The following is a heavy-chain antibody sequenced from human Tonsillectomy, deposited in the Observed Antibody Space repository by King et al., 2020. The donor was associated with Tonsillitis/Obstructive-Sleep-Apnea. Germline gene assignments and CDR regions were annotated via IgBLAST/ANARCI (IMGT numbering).Heavy chain of an antibody. D-gene: IGHD2-2*01. CDR1: GFTFRSHA. Sequence: VQLVESGGGLVQPGGSLRLSCAASGFTFRSHAMSWVRQAPGKGLEWVSRISGLGDKTYYADSVSGRITISRDNSRNTLYLQMNSLRVEDTAVYYCAKVSMDGNIVEESAGKEYYYYYYDMDVWGQGTTVTVAS. CDR2: ISGLGDKT. V-gene: IGHV3-23*04. J-gene: IGHJ6*02. CDR3: AKVSMDGNIVEESAGKEYYYYYYDMDV.